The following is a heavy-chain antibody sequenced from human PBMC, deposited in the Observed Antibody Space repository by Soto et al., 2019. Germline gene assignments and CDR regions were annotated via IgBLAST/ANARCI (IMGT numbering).Heavy chain of an antibody. V-gene: IGHV3-13*04. Sequence: EVQLVESGGGLVQPGGSLRRSCAASGFTFSSNDMHWVRQATGKGLEWVSAIGIAGDTYYPGSVKGRFTISRENAKNSLYLQMNSLRAGDTAVYYCARFAVGQLYDYWGQGTLVTVSS. CDR1: GFTFSSND. J-gene: IGHJ4*02. D-gene: IGHD6-13*01. CDR3: ARFAVGQLYDY. CDR2: IGIAGDT.